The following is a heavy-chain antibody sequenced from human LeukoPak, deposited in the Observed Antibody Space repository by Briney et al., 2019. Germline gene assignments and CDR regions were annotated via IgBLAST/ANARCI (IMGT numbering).Heavy chain of an antibody. CDR3: ARVTGHSGYDLKY. V-gene: IGHV3-30*01. Sequence: GGSLRLSCAASGFLFSAYDFHWVRQAPGMGLEWVAFISYDGSSKNYAQSVKGRFTISRDNSKNTLYVQMNSLRHEDTAVYYCARVTGHSGYDLKYWGQGALVTVSS. J-gene: IGHJ4*02. D-gene: IGHD5-12*01. CDR1: GFLFSAYD. CDR2: ISYDGSSK.